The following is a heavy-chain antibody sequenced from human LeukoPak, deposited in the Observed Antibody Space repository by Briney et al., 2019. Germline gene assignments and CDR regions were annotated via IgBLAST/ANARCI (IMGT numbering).Heavy chain of an antibody. Sequence: SQTPSLTCAISGDSVSNNRAGWNWIRQSPSRGLEWLGRTYYRSNWYNDYAVSVRSRITINPDTSKNQFSLHLNSVTPEDTAVYNCASGAVAGKGWLDSWGQGTLVTVSS. J-gene: IGHJ4*02. D-gene: IGHD6-19*01. CDR3: ASGAVAGKGWLDS. CDR2: TYYRSNWYN. CDR1: GDSVSNNRAG. V-gene: IGHV6-1*01.